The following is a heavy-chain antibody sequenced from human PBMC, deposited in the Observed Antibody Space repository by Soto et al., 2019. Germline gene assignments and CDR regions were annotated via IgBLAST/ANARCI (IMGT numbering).Heavy chain of an antibody. CDR3: ASAVTSRLHV. CDR2: ISRSSTGI. V-gene: IGHV3-48*02. Sequence: EVQLVESGGGLVQPGGSLRLSCAASGFTFSLYSMSWVRQAPGKGLEWVSYISRSSTGIDYADSVKGRFTTSRDAATTSTPLQMNCLRDGDTAVYYCASAVTSRLHVWAQGPTVSISS. J-gene: IGHJ6*02. CDR1: GFTFSLYS. D-gene: IGHD3-16*01.